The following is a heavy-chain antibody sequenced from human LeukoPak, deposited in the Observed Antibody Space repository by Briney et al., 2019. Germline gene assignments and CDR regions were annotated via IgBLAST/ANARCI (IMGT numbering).Heavy chain of an antibody. CDR1: GGTFSGYY. CDR3: ARAGPLGDAFDI. V-gene: IGHV4-59*01. D-gene: IGHD1-14*01. CDR2: IYYSGST. J-gene: IGHJ3*02. Sequence: SETLSLTCAVYGGTFSGYYWSWIRQSPGKGLEWIGYIYYSGSTNYNPSLKSRVTISVDTSKNQFSLKLSSVTAADTAVYYCARAGPLGDAFDIWGQGTMVTVSS.